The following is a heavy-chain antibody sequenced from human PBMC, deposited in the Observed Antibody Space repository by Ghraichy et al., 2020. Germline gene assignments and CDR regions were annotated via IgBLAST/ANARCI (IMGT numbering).Heavy chain of an antibody. CDR2: IKPDGSAQ. Sequence: GGSLRLSCVASTSTFTTYWMTWVRQAPGKVLEWVASIKPDGSAQSYVDSVKGRFTISRANAKKSVHLQVNSLRTEDTAGYYCGRDWGHYGYLDSWGQGTLVTVSS. CDR3: GRDWGHYGYLDS. D-gene: IGHD3-16*01. V-gene: IGHV3-7*03. J-gene: IGHJ4*02. CDR1: TSTFTTYW.